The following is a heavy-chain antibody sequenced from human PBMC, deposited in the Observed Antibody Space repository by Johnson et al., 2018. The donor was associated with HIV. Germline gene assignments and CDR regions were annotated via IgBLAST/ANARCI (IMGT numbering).Heavy chain of an antibody. D-gene: IGHD6-6*01. CDR3: AREGRGSSSGAFDI. Sequence: QVQLVESGGGVVQPGRSLRLSCAASGFTFSRYGIHWVRQAPGKGLEWVAVISYDGSNKKYADSVKGRFTISRDNSKNTLYLQMGSLRAEDMAVYYCAREGRGSSSGAFDIWGQGTMVTVSS. J-gene: IGHJ3*02. CDR1: GFTFSRYG. V-gene: IGHV3-30*03. CDR2: ISYDGSNK.